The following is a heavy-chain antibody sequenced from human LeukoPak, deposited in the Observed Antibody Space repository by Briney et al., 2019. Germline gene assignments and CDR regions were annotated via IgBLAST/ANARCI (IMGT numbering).Heavy chain of an antibody. D-gene: IGHD1-26*01. CDR1: GFAFSSYS. V-gene: IGHV3-48*01. Sequence: GGSLRLSCAASGFAFSSYSMNWVRQAPGKGLEWISYINIGSSSILYADSVKGRFTISRDNAKNSLYLQMNSLRAEDTAAYYCAREPRFGSYSIDYWGQGTLVTVSS. J-gene: IGHJ4*02. CDR2: INIGSSSI. CDR3: AREPRFGSYSIDY.